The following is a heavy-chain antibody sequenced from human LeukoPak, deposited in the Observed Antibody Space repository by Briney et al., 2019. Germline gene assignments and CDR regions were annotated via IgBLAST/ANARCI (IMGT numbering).Heavy chain of an antibody. D-gene: IGHD6-19*01. CDR3: TRDRFSSGWYLDN. CDR1: GFIFSNAW. V-gene: IGHV3-15*01. J-gene: IGHJ4*02. CDR2: TKTKTDGGTT. Sequence: GGSLRLSCAASGFIFSNAWMSWVRQAPGKGLEWVGRTKTKTDGGTTDYAAPVKGRFTISRDDSKNTLYMQMNSLKTEDTAVYYCTRDRFSSGWYLDNWGQGTLVTVSS.